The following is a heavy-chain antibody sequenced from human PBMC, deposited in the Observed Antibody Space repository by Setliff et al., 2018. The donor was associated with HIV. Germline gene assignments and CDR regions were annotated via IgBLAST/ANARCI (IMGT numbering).Heavy chain of an antibody. V-gene: IGHV3-11*04. D-gene: IGHD2-15*01. CDR3: ARDKVVVAAGWFDP. CDR1: GFTFSDYY. CDR2: ISSSGSTI. J-gene: IGHJ5*02. Sequence: SCAASGFTFSDYYMSWIRQAPGKGLEWVSYISSSGSTIYYADSVKGRFTISRDNAKNSLYLQMNSLRAEDTAVYYCARDKVVVAAGWFDPWGQGTLVTVSS.